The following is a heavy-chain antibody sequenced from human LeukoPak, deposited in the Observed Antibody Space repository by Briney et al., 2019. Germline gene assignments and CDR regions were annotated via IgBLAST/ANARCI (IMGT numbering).Heavy chain of an antibody. J-gene: IGHJ4*02. D-gene: IGHD3-22*01. Sequence: GGSLRLSCAASGFIVSSSYMSWVRQAPGQGLEWVSVIYSDGGTSFAGNTYYADSVEGRFTVSRDNSKNTLYLQMSSLRTEDTAVYYCARVDSSGYYKNYFDYWGQGTLVTVSS. CDR3: ARVDSSGYYKNYFDY. CDR2: IYSDGGT. CDR1: GFIVSSSY. V-gene: IGHV3-23*03.